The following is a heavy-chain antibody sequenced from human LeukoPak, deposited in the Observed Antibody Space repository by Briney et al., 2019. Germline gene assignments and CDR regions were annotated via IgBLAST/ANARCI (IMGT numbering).Heavy chain of an antibody. J-gene: IGHJ3*02. CDR1: GGSLSSYY. Sequence: SETLSLTCTVSGGSLSSYYWSWIRQPPGKGLEWIGYIYYSGSTNYNPSLKSRVTISVDTSKNQFSLKLSSVTAADTAVYYCARGGYYDKEAFDIWGQGTMVTVSS. CDR3: ARGGYYDKEAFDI. V-gene: IGHV4-59*01. D-gene: IGHD3-22*01. CDR2: IYYSGST.